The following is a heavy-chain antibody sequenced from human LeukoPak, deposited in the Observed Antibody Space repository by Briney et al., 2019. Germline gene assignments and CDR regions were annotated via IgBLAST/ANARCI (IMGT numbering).Heavy chain of an antibody. CDR3: ASRSELGIGSYFDY. Sequence: SVKVSCKASGGTFSSYAISWVRQAPGQGLEWMGRIIPILGIANYAQKFQGRVTITADKSTSTAYMELSSLRFEDTAVYYCASRSELGIGSYFDYWGQGTLVTVSS. D-gene: IGHD7-27*01. J-gene: IGHJ4*02. CDR1: GGTFSSYA. V-gene: IGHV1-69*04. CDR2: IIPILGIA.